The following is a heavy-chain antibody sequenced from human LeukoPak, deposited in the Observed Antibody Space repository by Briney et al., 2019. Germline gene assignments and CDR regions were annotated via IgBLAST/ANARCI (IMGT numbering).Heavy chain of an antibody. CDR2: INHSGST. D-gene: IGHD2-2*01. CDR3: ARVYIVVVPAASQYFDY. Sequence: SETLSLTCAVYGGSFSGYYWSWIRQPPGKGLEWIGEINHSGSTNYNPSLKSRVTISVDTSKNQFSLKLSSVTAADTAVYYCARVYIVVVPAASQYFDYWGQGTLVTVSS. CDR1: GGSFSGYY. J-gene: IGHJ4*02. V-gene: IGHV4-34*01.